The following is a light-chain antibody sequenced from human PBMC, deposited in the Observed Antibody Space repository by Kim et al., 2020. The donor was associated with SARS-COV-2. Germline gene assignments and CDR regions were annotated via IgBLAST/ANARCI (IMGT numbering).Light chain of an antibody. CDR2: QNS. Sequence: SYELTQPPSVSVSPGQTASITCSGDKLGDKYACWYQQKPGQSPVLVIYQNSKRPSGIPERFYGSNSGNTATLTISGTQAMDEADYYCQAWDNSVVFGGGT. V-gene: IGLV3-1*01. CDR3: QAWDNSVV. CDR1: KLGDKY. J-gene: IGLJ2*01.